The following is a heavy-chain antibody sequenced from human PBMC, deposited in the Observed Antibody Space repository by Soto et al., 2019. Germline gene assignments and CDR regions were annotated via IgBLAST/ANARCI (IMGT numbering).Heavy chain of an antibody. CDR1: GGSISSDY. Sequence: QVQLQESGPGLVKPSETLSLTCTVSGGSISSDYWSWIRQPPGKALEWIGYIYYDGSTYYNPSLKSRVTVSVDTSNNQFSLKLSSVPAADTAVYYCARSSYSSGWFFDYWCQGTLASVSS. D-gene: IGHD6-19*01. J-gene: IGHJ4*02. CDR2: IYYDGST. V-gene: IGHV4-59*01. CDR3: ARSSYSSGWFFDY.